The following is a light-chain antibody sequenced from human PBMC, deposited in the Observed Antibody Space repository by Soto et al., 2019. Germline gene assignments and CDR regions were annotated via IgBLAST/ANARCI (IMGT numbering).Light chain of an antibody. V-gene: IGKV3-20*01. CDR1: QTFSNSF. CDR3: QQCGSSST. Sequence: EVVLTQSPGTLSLSPGERATLSCRASQTFSNSFLSWFQQIPGQAPWLLIYGASMRATGIPDRFSGSGSGTDFTLTISRLEPEDFAVYYCQQCGSSSTFGQGTRLEI. J-gene: IGKJ5*01. CDR2: GAS.